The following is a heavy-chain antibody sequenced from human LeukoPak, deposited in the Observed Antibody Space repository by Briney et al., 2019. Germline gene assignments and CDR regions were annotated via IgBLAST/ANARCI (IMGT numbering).Heavy chain of an antibody. Sequence: GGSLRLSCAASGFTLGNYWMTWVRQAPGKGLDWVASIKQDGNEKYYVDSVKGRFTISRDNAKNSLYLQMDSLRAEDTAVYYCARDRVSCSSGSCYSYDFYYYGMDVWGQGTTVTVSS. CDR1: GFTLGNYW. CDR2: IKQDGNEK. D-gene: IGHD2-2*01. J-gene: IGHJ6*02. CDR3: ARDRVSCSSGSCYSYDFYYYGMDV. V-gene: IGHV3-7*04.